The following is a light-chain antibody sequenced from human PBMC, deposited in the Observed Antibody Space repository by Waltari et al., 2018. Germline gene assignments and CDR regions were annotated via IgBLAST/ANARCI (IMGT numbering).Light chain of an antibody. V-gene: IGLV2-14*01. J-gene: IGLJ1*01. CDR2: DVS. Sequence: QSALTQPASVSGSPGQSITISCTGTISDVGGYNSVPWYQQNPVKAPKLMIYDVSKRPSGVSNRFSGSKSGNTASLTISGLQAEDEADYYCSSYTSSSTNYVFGTGTKVTVL. CDR3: SSYTSSSTNYV. CDR1: ISDVGGYNS.